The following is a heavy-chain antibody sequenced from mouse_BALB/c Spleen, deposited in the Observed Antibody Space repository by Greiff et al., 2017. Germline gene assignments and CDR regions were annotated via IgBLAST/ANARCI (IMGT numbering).Heavy chain of an antibody. J-gene: IGHJ3*01. CDR2: ILRGGST. V-gene: IGHV2-2*02. CDR3: ARTPFAY. CDR1: GFSLTSYG. Sequence: VQLQQSGPGLVQPSQSLSITCTVPGFSLTSYGVHWVRQSPGKGLEWLGVILRGGSTDNNAAFISRLSISKDNSKSQVFFKMNSLQANDTAIYYCARTPFAYWGQGTLVTVSA.